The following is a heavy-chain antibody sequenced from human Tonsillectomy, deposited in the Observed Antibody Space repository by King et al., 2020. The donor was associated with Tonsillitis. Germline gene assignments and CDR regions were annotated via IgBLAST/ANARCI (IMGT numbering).Heavy chain of an antibody. D-gene: IGHD3-16*01. J-gene: IGHJ4*02. CDR3: ARWGSELAIDY. V-gene: IGHV4-34*01. Sequence: VQLQQWGAGLLKPSETLSLTCAVYVGSFSGYYWSWIRQPPGKGLEWIGEINHSGSTNYNPSLKSRVSISEDTSKNQFSLRLSSVTAADTAVYYCARWGSELAIDYWGQGTLVTVSS. CDR2: INHSGST. CDR1: VGSFSGYY.